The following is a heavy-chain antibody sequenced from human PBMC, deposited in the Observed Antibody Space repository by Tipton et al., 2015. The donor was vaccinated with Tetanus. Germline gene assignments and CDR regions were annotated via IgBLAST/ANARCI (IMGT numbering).Heavy chain of an antibody. D-gene: IGHD5/OR15-5a*01. CDR2: ISYSGRT. Sequence: SFRSYWMHWVRQSPGKGLEWIGSISYSGRTYYSPSLKSRVTMSVDTSKKDFSVRLGSVTAADTAVYYCARLREIVSRSGWAFDPWGQGTLVTVSS. CDR1: SFRSYW. CDR3: ARLREIVSRSGWAFDP. J-gene: IGHJ5*02. V-gene: IGHV4-39*02.